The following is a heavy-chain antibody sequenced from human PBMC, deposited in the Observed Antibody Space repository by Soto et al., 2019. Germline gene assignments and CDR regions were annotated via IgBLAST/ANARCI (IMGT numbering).Heavy chain of an antibody. D-gene: IGHD2-21*02. Sequence: SVKVSCKASGGTFSSYAISWVRQAPGQGLEWMGGIIPIFGTANYAQKFQGRVTITADESTSTAYMELSSLRSEDTAVYYCARDQAYCGGDCPYGMDVWGQGTTVTVSS. CDR2: IIPIFGTA. CDR1: GGTFSSYA. J-gene: IGHJ6*02. CDR3: ARDQAYCGGDCPYGMDV. V-gene: IGHV1-69*13.